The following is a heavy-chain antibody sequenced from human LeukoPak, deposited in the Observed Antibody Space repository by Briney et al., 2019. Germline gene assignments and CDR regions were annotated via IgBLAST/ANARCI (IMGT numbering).Heavy chain of an antibody. J-gene: IGHJ5*02. CDR2: IYSGGST. V-gene: IGHV3-53*01. CDR1: GFTVSSNY. Sequence: GGSLRLSCAASGFTVSSNYMSWVRQAPGKGLEWVSVIYSGGSTYYADSVKGRFTISRDNSKNTLYLQMNSLRAEDTAVYYCARGPYGSGSSWFDPWGQGTLVTVSP. D-gene: IGHD3-10*01. CDR3: ARGPYGSGSSWFDP.